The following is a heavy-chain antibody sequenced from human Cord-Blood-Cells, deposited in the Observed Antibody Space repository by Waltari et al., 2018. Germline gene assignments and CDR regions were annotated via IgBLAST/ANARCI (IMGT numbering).Heavy chain of an antibody. Sequence: QVQLQQWGAGLLKPSETLSLTCAVYGGSFSGYYWSWIRQPPGKGLEWIGEINHSGSTNYNPSLKSRVTISVDTSKNQFSLKLSSVTAADTAVYYCARRRITIFGVLDAFDIWGQGTMVTVSS. CDR2: INHSGST. V-gene: IGHV4-34*01. CDR3: ARRRITIFGVLDAFDI. J-gene: IGHJ3*02. D-gene: IGHD3-3*01. CDR1: GGSFSGYY.